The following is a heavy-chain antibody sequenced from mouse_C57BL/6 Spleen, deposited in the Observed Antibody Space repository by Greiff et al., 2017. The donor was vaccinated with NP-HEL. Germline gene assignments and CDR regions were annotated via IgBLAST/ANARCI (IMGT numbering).Heavy chain of an antibody. CDR1: GFTFSDYG. CDR2: ISSGSSTI. Sequence: EVKVVESGGGLVKPGGSLKLSCAASGFTFSDYGMHWVRQAPEKGLEWVAYISSGSSTIYYADTVKGRFTISRDNAKNTLFLQMTSLRSEETAMYYCALITTGVYWGQGTTLTVSS. D-gene: IGHD1-1*01. J-gene: IGHJ2*01. CDR3: ALITTGVY. V-gene: IGHV5-17*01.